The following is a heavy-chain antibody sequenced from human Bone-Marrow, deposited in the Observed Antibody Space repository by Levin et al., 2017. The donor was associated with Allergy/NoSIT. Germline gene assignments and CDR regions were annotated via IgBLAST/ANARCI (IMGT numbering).Heavy chain of an antibody. CDR1: GYTFSIYG. D-gene: IGHD3-16*01. CDR2: IIPMFGTP. J-gene: IGHJ4*02. V-gene: IGHV1-69*13. CDR3: GRENTAQWAWGSTAYIDH. Sequence: SVKVSCKAAGYTFSIYGISWVRQAPGQGLEWMGGIIPMFGTPSYAQKFQGRVTITADGSTSTAYMELSSLTSDDAAVYYCGRENTAQWAWGSTAYIDHWGQGALVTVSS.